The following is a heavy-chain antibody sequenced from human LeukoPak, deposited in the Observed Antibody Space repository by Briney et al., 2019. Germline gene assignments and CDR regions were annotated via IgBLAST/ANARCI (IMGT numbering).Heavy chain of an antibody. J-gene: IGHJ4*02. D-gene: IGHD3-22*01. Sequence: ASVKVSCKASGYTFTNYGIFGVRQAPGQGLGWMGWISAYSGNTNYAQKLQGRVTMTTETSTSTAYMELESLRSDDTAVYYCAISQGSYYDTSGYLGGDYWGQGTLVTVSS. CDR1: GYTFTNYG. CDR2: ISAYSGNT. CDR3: AISQGSYYDTSGYLGGDY. V-gene: IGHV1-18*01.